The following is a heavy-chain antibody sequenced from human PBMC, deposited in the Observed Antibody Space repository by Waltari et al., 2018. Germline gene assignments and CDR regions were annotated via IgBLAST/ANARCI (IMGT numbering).Heavy chain of an antibody. CDR3: ARGSSSSFDS. D-gene: IGHD6-13*01. Sequence: QVQLQQSGPGLVKPSQTLSLTCAVSWDSVSVHSAAAWNWIRQSPSRGLEWLGRTYYRSKWSNDYAVSVRSRITINPDTSKNQFSLHLNSVTPEDTAVYYCARGSSSSFDSWGQGILVTVSS. V-gene: IGHV6-1*01. J-gene: IGHJ4*02. CDR2: TYYRSKWSN. CDR1: WDSVSVHSAAA.